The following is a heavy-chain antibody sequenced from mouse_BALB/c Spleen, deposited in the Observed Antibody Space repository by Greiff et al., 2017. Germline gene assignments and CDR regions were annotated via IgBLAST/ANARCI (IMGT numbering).Heavy chain of an antibody. CDR1: GFTFSSYA. J-gene: IGHJ4*01. CDR2: ISSGGST. V-gene: IGHV5-6-5*01. CDR3: ARISTMITTYYAMDY. Sequence: DVHLVESGGGLVKPGGSLKLSCAASGFTFSSYAMSWVRQTPEKRLEWVASISSGGSTYYPDSVKGRFTISRDNARNILYLQMSSLRSEDTAMYYCARISTMITTYYAMDYWGQGTSVTVSS. D-gene: IGHD2-4*01.